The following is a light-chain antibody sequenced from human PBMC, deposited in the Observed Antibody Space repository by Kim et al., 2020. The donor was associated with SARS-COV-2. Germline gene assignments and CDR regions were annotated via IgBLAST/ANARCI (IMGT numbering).Light chain of an antibody. CDR1: QSSSSY. CDR3: QQSYSTPRT. V-gene: IGKV1-39*01. Sequence: ASVGDRVTITCRASQSSSSYLNWYQQKPGKAPKLLIYAASSLQSGVPSRFSGSGSGTDFTLTISSLQPEDFATYYCQQSYSTPRTFGQGTKLEI. J-gene: IGKJ2*01. CDR2: AAS.